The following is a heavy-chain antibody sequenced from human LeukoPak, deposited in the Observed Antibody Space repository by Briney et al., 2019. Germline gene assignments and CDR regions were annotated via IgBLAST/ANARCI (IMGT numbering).Heavy chain of an antibody. CDR1: GYGFTSYW. CDR3: ARHVYYDSSGYYYGGDY. J-gene: IGHJ4*02. CDR2: IDPSDSYT. V-gene: IGHV5-10-1*01. Sequence: GESLKISCKGSGYGFTSYWISWVRQMPGKGLQWMGRIDPSDSYTNYSPSFQGHVTISADKSISTAYLQWRSLKASDTAMYYCARHVYYDSSGYYYGGDYWGQGTLVTVSS. D-gene: IGHD3-22*01.